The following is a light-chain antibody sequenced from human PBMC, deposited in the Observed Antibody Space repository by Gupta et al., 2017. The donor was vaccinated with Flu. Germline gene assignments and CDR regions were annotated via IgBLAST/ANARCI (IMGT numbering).Light chain of an antibody. J-gene: IGKJ2*01. Sequence: DIVMTQSPDSLAVSLGERATINCKSSQSVLYSSNNKNYLAWYQRKPGQPPKLLIYWASTRESGVPDRFSGSGSGKDFTLTISSLQAEDVAVYYCQQYYSTPSFGQGTKLEIK. CDR1: QSVLYSSNNKNY. CDR2: WAS. V-gene: IGKV4-1*01. CDR3: QQYYSTPS.